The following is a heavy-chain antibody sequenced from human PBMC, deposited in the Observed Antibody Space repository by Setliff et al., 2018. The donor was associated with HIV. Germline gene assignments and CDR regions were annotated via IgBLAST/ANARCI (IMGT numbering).Heavy chain of an antibody. V-gene: IGHV1-18*01. D-gene: IGHD4-17*01. CDR3: ARHPSGWYGDYFFDY. J-gene: IGHJ4*02. Sequence: ASVKVSCKASGYTFTSYAISWVRQAPGQGLEWMGWISAYSGNTHYAQRLQDRVTMTTDTSTGTAYMDLRSLRSDDTAVYYCARHPSGWYGDYFFDYWGQGTLVTVSS. CDR1: GYTFTSYA. CDR2: ISAYSGNT.